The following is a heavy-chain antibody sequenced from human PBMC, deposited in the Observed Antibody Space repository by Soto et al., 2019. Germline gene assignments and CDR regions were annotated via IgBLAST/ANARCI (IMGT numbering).Heavy chain of an antibody. Sequence: EVQLVESGGGLVQPGGSLRLSCAASGFTFSSYSMHWVRQAPGKGLEWVSYISSSSSTIYYADSVKGRFTISRDNAKNSLYLQMNRLRDEDAAVYYCAREGTSDAFDIWGQGTMVTVSS. CDR2: ISSSSSTI. CDR1: GFTFSSYS. D-gene: IGHD3-10*01. V-gene: IGHV3-48*02. CDR3: AREGTSDAFDI. J-gene: IGHJ3*02.